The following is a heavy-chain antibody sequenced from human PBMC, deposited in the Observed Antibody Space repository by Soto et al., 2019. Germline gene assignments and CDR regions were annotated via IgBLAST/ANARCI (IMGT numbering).Heavy chain of an antibody. Sequence: GGSLRLSCAASGFTFSSYAMSWVRQAPGKGLEWVPAISGSGGSTYYADSVKGRFTISRDNSKNTLYLQMNSLRAEDTAVYYCAKDQSVGATNPATSFDYWGQGTLVTVSS. D-gene: IGHD1-26*01. CDR1: GFTFSSYA. V-gene: IGHV3-23*01. CDR2: ISGSGGST. J-gene: IGHJ4*02. CDR3: AKDQSVGATNPATSFDY.